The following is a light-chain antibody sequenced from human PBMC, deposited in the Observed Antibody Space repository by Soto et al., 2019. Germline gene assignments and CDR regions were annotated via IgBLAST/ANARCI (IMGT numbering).Light chain of an antibody. V-gene: IGKV3D-20*02. CDR2: DTS. CDR3: QQRSDWRWT. CDR1: QSVSSNY. Sequence: EIVLTQSPGTLSLSPGERATLSCRASQSVSSNYLAWYQQKPGQAPRLLIYDTSKRAPGVPARFIGSGSGTAFTLTIDIVEPEDYAIYYCQQRSDWRWTFGQGTKVDIK. J-gene: IGKJ1*01.